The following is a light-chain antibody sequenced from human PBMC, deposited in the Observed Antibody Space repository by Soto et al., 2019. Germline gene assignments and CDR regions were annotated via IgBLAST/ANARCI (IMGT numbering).Light chain of an antibody. Sequence: DIQMTQSPSSLSASVGDRVTISCRASQTISRDLTWYQQKPGKAPNLFIFGASTLQPGVPPRFSGSGSGTDFTLIISNLQPEDFATYFCQQSYSTPWTFGQGTKVEIK. CDR2: GAS. V-gene: IGKV1-39*01. CDR1: QTISRD. J-gene: IGKJ1*01. CDR3: QQSYSTPWT.